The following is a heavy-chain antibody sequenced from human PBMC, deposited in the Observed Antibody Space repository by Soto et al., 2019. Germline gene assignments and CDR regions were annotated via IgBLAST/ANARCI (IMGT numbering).Heavy chain of an antibody. V-gene: IGHV3-7*03. Sequence: PXESLRPSFEASGFALSPFCMSWVRQAPGKGLEWVASINQYGSVKHYVDSVRGRFTISRDNAKNSLFLQMNSLSAEDTAVYYCARLTEAVTTFVYWGQGTPVTVSS. D-gene: IGHD1-1*01. CDR3: ARLTEAVTTFVY. CDR2: INQYGSVK. J-gene: IGHJ4*02. CDR1: GFALSPFC.